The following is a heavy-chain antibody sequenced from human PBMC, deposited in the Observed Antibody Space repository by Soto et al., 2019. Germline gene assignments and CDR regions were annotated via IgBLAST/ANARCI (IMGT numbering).Heavy chain of an antibody. V-gene: IGHV3-30-3*01. CDR2: ISYDGSNK. CDR3: ARAPDYDYVWGSPEYPFDY. CDR1: GFTFSSYA. D-gene: IGHD3-16*01. Sequence: LRLSCAASGFTFSSYAMHWVRQAPGKGLEWVAVISYDGSNKYYADSVKGRFTISRDNSKNTLYLQMNSLRAEDTAVYYCARAPDYDYVWGSPEYPFDYWGQGTLVTVSS. J-gene: IGHJ4*02.